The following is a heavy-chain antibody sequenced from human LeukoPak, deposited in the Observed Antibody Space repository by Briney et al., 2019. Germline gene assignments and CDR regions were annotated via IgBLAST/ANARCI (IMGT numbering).Heavy chain of an antibody. CDR2: INRSGST. CDR3: ARHGPYLGRLGWFDP. V-gene: IGHV4-34*01. Sequence: SETLSLTCAVYGGSFSNYYWSWIRQSPGKGLEWIGEINRSGSTNYNPSLKSRVTISVDTSKNQFSLNLSSVTAADTAVYYCARHGPYLGRLGWFDPWGQGTLVTVSS. CDR1: GGSFSNYY. D-gene: IGHD1-26*01. J-gene: IGHJ5*02.